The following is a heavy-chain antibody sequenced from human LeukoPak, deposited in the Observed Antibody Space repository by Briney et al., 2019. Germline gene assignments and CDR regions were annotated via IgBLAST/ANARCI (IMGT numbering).Heavy chain of an antibody. D-gene: IGHD3-16*01. J-gene: IGHJ4*02. V-gene: IGHV3-23*01. CDR3: ARASWVSSTDAVR. CDR2: IRGNGET. Sequence: AGGSLRLSCAASGLSFSSFAMSWVRQGPARGPEWVSSIRGNGETFHADSVKGRFTLSSDSSRNTVYFQLNNLRVEDTAIYYCARASWVSSTDAVRWGQGTLVTVSS. CDR1: GLSFSSFA.